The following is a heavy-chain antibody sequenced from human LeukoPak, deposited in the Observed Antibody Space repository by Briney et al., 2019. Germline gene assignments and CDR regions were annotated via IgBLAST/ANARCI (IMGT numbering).Heavy chain of an antibody. CDR3: ASLWPHYYYYYYMDV. CDR2: IYYSGST. Sequence: SETLSLTCTVSGGSISSSSYYWGWIHQPPGKGLEWIGSIYYSGSTYYNPSLKSRVTISVDTSKNQFSLKLSSVTAADTAVYYCASLWPHYYYYYYMDVWGKGTTVTVSS. CDR1: GGSISSSSYY. V-gene: IGHV4-39*01. J-gene: IGHJ6*03. D-gene: IGHD3-10*01.